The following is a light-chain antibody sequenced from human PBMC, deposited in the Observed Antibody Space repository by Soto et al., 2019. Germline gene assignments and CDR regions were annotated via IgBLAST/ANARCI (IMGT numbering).Light chain of an antibody. V-gene: IGKV1-5*01. CDR1: QIISNF. Sequence: IQMSHSPSSLSASVGDRVTITCRASQIISNFLNWYQQKPGKAPKLLIYAASSFQSGVPSRFSGSGSGTEFTLTISSLQPDDFATYYCQQYNSYWTFGQGTKVDIK. CDR2: AAS. CDR3: QQYNSYWT. J-gene: IGKJ1*01.